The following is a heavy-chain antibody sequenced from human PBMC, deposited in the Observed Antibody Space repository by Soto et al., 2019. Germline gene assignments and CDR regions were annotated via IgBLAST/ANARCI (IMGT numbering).Heavy chain of an antibody. CDR2: ISYDGSNK. CDR3: ARVGDSSSSNYYYYMDV. D-gene: IGHD6-6*01. J-gene: IGHJ6*03. CDR1: GFTFSSYA. Sequence: GGSLRLSCAASGFTFSSYAMHWVRQAPGKGLEWVAVISYDGSNKYYADSVKGRFTISRDNSKNTLYLQMNSLRAEDTAVYYCARVGDSSSSNYYYYMDVWGKGTTVTVSS. V-gene: IGHV3-30-3*01.